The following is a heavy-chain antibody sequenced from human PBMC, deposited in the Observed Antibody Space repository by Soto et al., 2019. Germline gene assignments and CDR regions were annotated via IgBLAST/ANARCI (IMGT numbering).Heavy chain of an antibody. D-gene: IGHD2-2*01. V-gene: IGHV3-30-3*01. CDR1: GFTFSSYA. J-gene: IGHJ4*02. Sequence: GGSLRLSCAASGFTFSSYAMHWVRQAPGKGLEWVAVISYDGSNKYYADSVKGRFTISRDNSKNTLYLQMNSLRAEETAVYYCARDFLGRTKGYCSSTSCSPPIFWGQGTLVTVSS. CDR3: ARDFLGRTKGYCSSTSCSPPIF. CDR2: ISYDGSNK.